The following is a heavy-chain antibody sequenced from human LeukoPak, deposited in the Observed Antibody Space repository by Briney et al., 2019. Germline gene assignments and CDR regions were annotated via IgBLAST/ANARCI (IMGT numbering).Heavy chain of an antibody. V-gene: IGHV4-34*01. J-gene: IGHJ4*02. D-gene: IGHD3-10*01. Sequence: SETLSLTCAVYGGSFSGYYWSWIRQPPGKGLEWIGEINHSGSTNYNPSLKSRVTISVDTSKNQFSLKLSSVTAADTAVYYCAREVNITMVRGVFDYWGQGTLVTVSS. CDR1: GGSFSGYY. CDR2: INHSGST. CDR3: AREVNITMVRGVFDY.